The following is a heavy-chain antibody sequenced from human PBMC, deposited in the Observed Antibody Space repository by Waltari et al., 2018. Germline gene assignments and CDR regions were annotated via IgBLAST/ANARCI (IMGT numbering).Heavy chain of an antibody. CDR2: ITTDVTST. J-gene: IGHJ3*02. D-gene: IGHD2-21*02. Sequence: EVQLVESGGGLVQSGGSLRLSCAASGFSISSYWMPWVRQAPGKGLVWVSHITTDVTSTNYADSVKGRFNISRDSAKNTLYLQMNSLRAEDTALYYCVREGHDYYNEGDAFDIWGHGTMVTVSS. V-gene: IGHV3-74*01. CDR3: VREGHDYYNEGDAFDI. CDR1: GFSISSYW.